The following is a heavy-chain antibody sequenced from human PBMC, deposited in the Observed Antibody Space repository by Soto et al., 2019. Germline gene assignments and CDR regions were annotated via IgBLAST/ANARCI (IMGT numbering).Heavy chain of an antibody. V-gene: IGHV1-8*01. CDR1: GYTFTSYD. Sequence: QVQLVQSGAEVKKPGASVKVSCKASGYTFTSYDINWVRQATGQGLEWMGWMNPNSGNTGYAQKFQGRVTMNRNTSISTAYMELRSLRSEDTAVYYCARVGYYYDSSGYYLSFDYWGQGTLVTVSS. CDR2: MNPNSGNT. J-gene: IGHJ4*02. D-gene: IGHD3-22*01. CDR3: ARVGYYYDSSGYYLSFDY.